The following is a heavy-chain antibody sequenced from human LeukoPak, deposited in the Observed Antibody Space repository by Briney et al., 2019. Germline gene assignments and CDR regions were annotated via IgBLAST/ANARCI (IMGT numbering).Heavy chain of an antibody. CDR1: GFTFSSYW. V-gene: IGHV3-7*03. Sequence: PGGSLRLSCAASGFTFSSYWMNWVRQAPGKGLEWVANIKQDGSEKYYVDSVKGRFTISRDNAKNSLYLQMNSLRAEDTAVYYCARASSSSWSHLFDPWGQGTLVTVSS. D-gene: IGHD6-13*01. J-gene: IGHJ5*02. CDR3: ARASSSSWSHLFDP. CDR2: IKQDGSEK.